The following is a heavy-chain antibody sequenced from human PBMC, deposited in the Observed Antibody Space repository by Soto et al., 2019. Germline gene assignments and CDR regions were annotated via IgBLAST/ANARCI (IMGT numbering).Heavy chain of an antibody. J-gene: IGHJ4*02. D-gene: IGHD3-9*01. CDR3: ARAEIEGSYFHRFPHTY. CDR2: IYYSGST. V-gene: IGHV4-31*03. CDR1: GGSISSGGYY. Sequence: TLSLTCTVSGGSISSGGYYWSWIRQQPGKGLEWIGYIYYSGSTYYNPSLKSRVTISVDTSKNQFSLKLSSVTAADTAVYYCARAEIEGSYFHRFPHTYWRQGALVTVSS.